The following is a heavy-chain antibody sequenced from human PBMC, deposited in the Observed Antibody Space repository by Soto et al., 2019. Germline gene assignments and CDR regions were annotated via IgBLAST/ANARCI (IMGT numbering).Heavy chain of an antibody. CDR3: ARGMTPPGAPAWYYFDS. CDR1: GASITGSSY. D-gene: IGHD2-8*02. CDR2: FSLSGTT. V-gene: IGHV4-4*07. Sequence: SETLSLTCTVSGASITGSSYWSWIRQPAGKGLEWIGRFSLSGTTNYNPSLRSRVTMSADVSKNQFSLRLTSVTAADTALYYCARGMTPPGAPAWYYFDSWGQGALVTVS. J-gene: IGHJ4*02.